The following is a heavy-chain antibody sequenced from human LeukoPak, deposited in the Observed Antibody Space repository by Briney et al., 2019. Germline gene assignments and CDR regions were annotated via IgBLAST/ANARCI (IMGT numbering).Heavy chain of an antibody. V-gene: IGHV1-8*01. Sequence: GASVKVSCKASGYTFTSYDINWVRQATGQGLEWMGWMNPNSGNTGYAQKFQGRVTMTRNTSISTAYMELSSLRSEDTAVYYCASQGGAAAGINYSDYWGQGTLVTVSS. J-gene: IGHJ4*02. D-gene: IGHD6-13*01. CDR2: MNPNSGNT. CDR3: ASQGGAAAGINYSDY. CDR1: GYTFTSYD.